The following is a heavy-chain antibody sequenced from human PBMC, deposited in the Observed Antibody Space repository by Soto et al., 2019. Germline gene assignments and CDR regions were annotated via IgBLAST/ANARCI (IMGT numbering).Heavy chain of an antibody. V-gene: IGHV1-69*01. CDR1: GGTFSSYA. CDR2: IIPISGTA. CDR3: ARGVSEKGVVGATENGMDV. Sequence: QVQLVQSGAEVKKPGSSVKVSCTASGGTFSSYAISWVRQAPGHGLEWMGGIIPISGTANYAQKFQGRVTIAADESTSTGHMELSSLRSEDTAVYSCARGVSEKGVVGATENGMDVWGQGTTVTVSS. J-gene: IGHJ6*01. D-gene: IGHD1-26*01.